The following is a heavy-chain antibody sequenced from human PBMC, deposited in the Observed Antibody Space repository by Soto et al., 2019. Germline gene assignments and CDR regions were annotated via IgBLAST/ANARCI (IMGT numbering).Heavy chain of an antibody. CDR3: ARTRQRRPVFYVDY. V-gene: IGHV1-69*01. J-gene: IGHJ4*02. D-gene: IGHD2-2*01. CDR2: IIPKYGTT. Sequence: QVQLMQSGVEVTKPGSSVKVSCKASGGPFNTFGISWVRQAPGQGFEWMGGIIPKYGTTNYARRFQGRVTITADESTTTAYLELSSLRHDDTAIYYCARTRQRRPVFYVDYWGQGTPISVTS. CDR1: GGPFNTFG.